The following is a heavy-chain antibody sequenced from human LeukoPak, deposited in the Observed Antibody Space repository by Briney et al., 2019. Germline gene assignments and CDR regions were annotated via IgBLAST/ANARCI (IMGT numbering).Heavy chain of an antibody. CDR2: ISAYNGNT. CDR1: GYTFTSYG. D-gene: IGHD3-22*01. J-gene: IGHJ3*02. V-gene: IGHV1-18*01. Sequence: GASVKVSYKASGYTFTSYGISWVRQAPGQGLEWMGWISAYNGNTNYAQKLQGRVTMTTDTSTSTAYMELRSLRSADTAVYYCARDLYDSSGHRLAGDAFDIWGQGAMVTVSS. CDR3: ARDLYDSSGHRLAGDAFDI.